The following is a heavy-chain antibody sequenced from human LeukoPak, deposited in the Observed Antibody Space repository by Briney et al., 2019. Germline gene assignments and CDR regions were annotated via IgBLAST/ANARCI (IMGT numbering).Heavy chain of an antibody. CDR3: ARDQTTSGAFDS. V-gene: IGHV3-74*01. CDR1: GFTFSSYW. CDR2: CDSDGSGT. Sequence: PGGSLRLSCAASGFTFSSYWMYWVRQAPGKGLMWVSRCDSDGSGTTYVDSVKGRFTVSRDNAKNTLYLQMSSLRAEDTAVYYCARDQTTSGAFDSWGQGTMVTVSS. J-gene: IGHJ3*02. D-gene: IGHD4-17*01.